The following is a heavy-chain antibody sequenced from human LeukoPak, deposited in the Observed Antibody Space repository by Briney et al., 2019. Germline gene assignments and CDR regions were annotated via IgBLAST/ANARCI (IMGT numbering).Heavy chain of an antibody. CDR3: ATAPPGDRGIDY. V-gene: IGHV1-8*01. J-gene: IGHJ4*02. CDR2: MNPNSGNT. D-gene: IGHD1-14*01. CDR1: GYTFTNSD. Sequence: ASVKVSCKASGYTFTNSDINWVRQATGQGLEWMGWMNPNSGNTGYAQKFQGRITITKNTSISTAYMELSRLRSEDTAVYYCATAPPGDRGIDYWGQGTLVTVSS.